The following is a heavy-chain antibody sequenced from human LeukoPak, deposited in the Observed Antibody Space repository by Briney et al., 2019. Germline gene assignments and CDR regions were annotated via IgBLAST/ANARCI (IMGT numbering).Heavy chain of an antibody. J-gene: IGHJ5*02. CDR3: ARGDYNDFPYWFDP. CDR1: GGSFSGYY. CDR2: IYHSGDT. Sequence: RTSETLSLTCAVYGGSFSGYYWSWIRQPPGKGLEWIGYIYHSGDTYYNRPLKNRITISKDTSKNQFSLRLSSVTAADTAVYYCARGDYNDFPYWFDPWGQGTLVTVSS. D-gene: IGHD3-3*01. V-gene: IGHV4-34*01.